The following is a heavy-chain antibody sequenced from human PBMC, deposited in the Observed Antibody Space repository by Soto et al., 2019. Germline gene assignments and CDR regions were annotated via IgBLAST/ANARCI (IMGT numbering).Heavy chain of an antibody. CDR2: ISSSGAST. CDR3: AARDCSGGSCFHFDY. V-gene: IGHV3-64*07. D-gene: IGHD2-15*01. J-gene: IGHJ4*02. CDR1: GFTFSSYG. Sequence: EVHLVASGGGLVQPGGSLRLSCAASGFTFSSYGMHWVRQAPGKGLEYVSSISSSGASTYYADSVKGRFTISRDNSKNTLYLQMGGLRAEDMGVYYCAARDCSGGSCFHFDYWGQGVLVSFSS.